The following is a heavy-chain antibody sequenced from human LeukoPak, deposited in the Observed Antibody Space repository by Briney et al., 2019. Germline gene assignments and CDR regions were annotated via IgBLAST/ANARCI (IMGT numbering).Heavy chain of an antibody. CDR3: ASTAKETEMANYYYYGMDV. J-gene: IGHJ6*02. CDR2: ISGSGGST. D-gene: IGHD5-24*01. V-gene: IGHV3-23*01. CDR1: GFKFSSYA. Sequence: GGSLRLSCAASGFKFSSYAMSWVRQAPGKGLEWVSAISGSGGSTYYADSVKGRFTISRDKSKNTLYLQMNSLRAEDTAVYYCASTAKETEMANYYYYGMDVWGQGATVTVSS.